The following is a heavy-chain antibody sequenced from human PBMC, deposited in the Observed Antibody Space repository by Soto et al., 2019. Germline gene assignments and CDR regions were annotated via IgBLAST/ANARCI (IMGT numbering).Heavy chain of an antibody. CDR1: GNTFTEFG. D-gene: IGHD6-19*01. V-gene: IGHV1-18*04. CDR2: ISTYNGNT. Sequence: QVQLVQSGAEVKKPGASLKVSCQASGNTFTEFGITWVRQAPGQGLAWVGWISTYNGNTNYAQNLQGRVTMTTVTSTNTAYMELRSLRSDDTAVYYCARYGYSSGWYLGTGMDVWGQGTPVTVSS. J-gene: IGHJ6*02. CDR3: ARYGYSSGWYLGTGMDV.